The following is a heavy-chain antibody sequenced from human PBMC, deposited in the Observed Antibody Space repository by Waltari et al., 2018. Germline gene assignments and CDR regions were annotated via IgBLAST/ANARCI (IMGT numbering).Heavy chain of an antibody. Sequence: QVQLQESGPGLVKPSETLSLTCSVSGCAISSHYWSWIRQPPGKGLEWIGHIDDSGRTNYNPSLKSRVTISADTSKNQVSLKLNSVTTADTAVYYCARLEVEEVSNWYFDLWGRGTLVTVSS. CDR3: ARLEVEEVSNWYFDL. D-gene: IGHD2-15*01. V-gene: IGHV4-59*11. J-gene: IGHJ2*01. CDR1: GCAISSHY. CDR2: IDDSGRT.